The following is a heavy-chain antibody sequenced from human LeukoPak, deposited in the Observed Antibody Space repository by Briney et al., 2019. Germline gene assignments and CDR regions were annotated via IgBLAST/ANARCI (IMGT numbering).Heavy chain of an antibody. Sequence: PGGSPRISCSTPGFTFDDYAMHWVRQAPGGGLGGGSLISGDGGSTYYADSVKGRFTISRDNSKNSLYLQMNSLRTEDTALYYCAKTSTNYYDSSEFGYWGQGTLVTVSS. CDR2: ISGDGGST. D-gene: IGHD3-22*01. CDR1: GFTFDDYA. CDR3: AKTSTNYYDSSEFGY. V-gene: IGHV3-43*02. J-gene: IGHJ4*02.